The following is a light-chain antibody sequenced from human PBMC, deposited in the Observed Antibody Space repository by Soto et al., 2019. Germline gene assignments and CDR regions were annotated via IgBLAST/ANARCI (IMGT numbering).Light chain of an antibody. J-gene: IGKJ4*01. CDR1: QSISDT. CDR2: SAS. Sequence: EIVMTQSPATLSVSPGGRATLSCRASQSISDTLAWYQQKPGQAPRLLIYSASRRATGFPGRFSGSGSGTDFTLTISSLQSEDLAVYYCQQRNKWPPVTFGGGTRVEIK. V-gene: IGKV3-15*01. CDR3: QQRNKWPPVT.